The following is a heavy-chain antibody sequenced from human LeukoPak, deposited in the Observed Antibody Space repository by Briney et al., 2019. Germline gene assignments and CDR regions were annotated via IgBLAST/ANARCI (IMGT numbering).Heavy chain of an antibody. CDR3: ARYEKYYFDY. CDR1: GGSISSYY. Sequence: SETLSLTCTVSGGSISSYYWSWIRQPPGKGLEWIGYIYYSGGTNYNPSLKSRVTISVDTSKNQFSLKLSSVTAADTAVYYCARYEKYYFDYWGQGTLVTVTS. J-gene: IGHJ4*02. V-gene: IGHV4-59*01. D-gene: IGHD3-3*01. CDR2: IYYSGGT.